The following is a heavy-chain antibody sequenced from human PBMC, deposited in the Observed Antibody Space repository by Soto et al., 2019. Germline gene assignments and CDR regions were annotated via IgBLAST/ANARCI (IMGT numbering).Heavy chain of an antibody. CDR1: GFNFNSYT. D-gene: IGHD2-15*01. V-gene: IGHV3-21*01. CDR2: ISSSGYI. CDR3: ARDCSGGSCYPGMDV. Sequence: GGPLRLSCAASGFNFNSYTINWVRQARGKRLEWLSSISSSGYIFSTDSVRGRFTISRDNAKNSVYLQINSLRAEDTAVYFCARDCSGGSCYPGMDVWGQGTTVTVSS. J-gene: IGHJ6*02.